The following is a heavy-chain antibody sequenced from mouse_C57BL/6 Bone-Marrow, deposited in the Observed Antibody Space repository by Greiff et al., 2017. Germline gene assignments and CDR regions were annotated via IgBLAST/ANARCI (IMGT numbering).Heavy chain of an antibody. CDR2: FHPYNDDT. CDR1: GYTFTTYP. CDR3: ARPSCYGSRDWYFYV. D-gene: IGHD1-1*01. Sequence: QVQLQQSGAELVKPGASVKMSCKASGYTFTTYPIEWMKQNHGKSLEWIGNFHPYNDDTKYNEKFKGKATLTVEKSSSTVYLELSRLTSDDSAVYYCARPSCYGSRDWYFYVWGTGTTVTVSS. V-gene: IGHV1-47*01. J-gene: IGHJ1*03.